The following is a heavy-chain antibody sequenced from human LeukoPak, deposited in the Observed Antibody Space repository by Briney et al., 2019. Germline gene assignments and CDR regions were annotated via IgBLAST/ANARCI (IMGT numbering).Heavy chain of an antibody. Sequence: SVKVSCKASGCTFSSYAISWVRQAPGQGLEWMGGIISIFGTANYAQKFQGRVTITADKSTSTAYMELSRLRSEDTAVYYCARVLKRHCYDKVWFDPWGQGTLVTVSS. J-gene: IGHJ5*02. CDR1: GCTFSSYA. CDR3: ARVLKRHCYDKVWFDP. V-gene: IGHV1-69*06. CDR2: IISIFGTA. D-gene: IGHD3-22*01.